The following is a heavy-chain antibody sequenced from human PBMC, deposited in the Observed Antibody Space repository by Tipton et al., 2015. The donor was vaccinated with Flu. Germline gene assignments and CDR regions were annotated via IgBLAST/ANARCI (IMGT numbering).Heavy chain of an antibody. J-gene: IGHJ2*01. Sequence: QLVQSGAEVKKPGASVKVSCKASGYTFSSYEINWVRQATGQGLEWMGWMNPNSGNTGYAQKFQGRVTMTRNTSISTAYMELTSLTSEDTAVYYCARNRQQSRYLDLWGRGTLVTVSS. CDR1: GYTFSSYE. CDR3: ARNRQQSRYLDL. D-gene: IGHD1-1*01. CDR2: MNPNSGNT. V-gene: IGHV1-8*01.